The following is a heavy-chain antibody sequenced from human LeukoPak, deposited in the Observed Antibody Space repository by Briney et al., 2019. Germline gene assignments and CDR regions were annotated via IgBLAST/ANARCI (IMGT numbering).Heavy chain of an antibody. D-gene: IGHD4-17*01. CDR1: GIIFSIYA. V-gene: IGHV3-23*01. CDR2: IGDSGGNT. Sequence: GGSLGLSCAASGIIFSIYAKSWVRQAPGKGLEGVSRIGDSGGNTYYADSVKGRFTISRDNSKNTLYLQMNSLRAEDTAVYYCAKVGTTDYYYYYMDVWGKGTTVTVSS. CDR3: AKVGTTDYYYYYMDV. J-gene: IGHJ6*03.